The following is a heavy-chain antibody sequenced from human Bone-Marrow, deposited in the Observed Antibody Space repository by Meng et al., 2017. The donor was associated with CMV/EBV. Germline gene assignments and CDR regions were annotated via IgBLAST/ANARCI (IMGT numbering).Heavy chain of an antibody. V-gene: IGHV3-9*01. CDR2: ISWNSGSI. CDR3: AKGNFGELYFDN. Sequence: GGSLRLSCAASGFTFDDYAMHWVRQAPGKGLEWVSGISWNSGSIGYADSVKGRFTISRDNAKNSLYLQMNSLRAKDTALYYRAKGNFGELYFDNWGQGTLVTVSS. D-gene: IGHD3-16*01. CDR1: GFTFDDYA. J-gene: IGHJ4*01.